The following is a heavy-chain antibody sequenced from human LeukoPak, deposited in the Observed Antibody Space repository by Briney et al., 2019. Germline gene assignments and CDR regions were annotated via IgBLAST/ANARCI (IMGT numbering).Heavy chain of an antibody. V-gene: IGHV4-59*01. D-gene: IGHD4-17*01. Sequence: SPSETLSLTCTVSGGSISSYHWSWIRQPPGKGLEWIGYIYYSGSTNYNPSLKSRVTISVDTSKNQFSLKLSSVTAADTAVYYCASRTYGDNYGIWFDPWGQGTLVTVSS. CDR3: ASRTYGDNYGIWFDP. CDR1: GGSISSYH. J-gene: IGHJ5*02. CDR2: IYYSGST.